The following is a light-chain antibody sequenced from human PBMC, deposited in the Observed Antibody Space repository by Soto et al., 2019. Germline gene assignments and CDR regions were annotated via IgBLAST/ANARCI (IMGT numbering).Light chain of an antibody. Sequence: EIVMTQSPATRSVSPGERATLSCRASQSVSSNLAWYQHKPGQAPRLLIYGASTRATGIPARFSASGSGTEFSLTISSLQSEDFALYYCQQYNNWPPKQYTFGQGTKLEIK. V-gene: IGKV3-15*01. CDR3: QQYNNWPPKQYT. CDR2: GAS. J-gene: IGKJ2*01. CDR1: QSVSSN.